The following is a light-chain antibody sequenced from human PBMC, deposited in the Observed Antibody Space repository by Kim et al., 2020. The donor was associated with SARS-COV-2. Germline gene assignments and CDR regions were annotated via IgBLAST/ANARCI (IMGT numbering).Light chain of an antibody. J-gene: IGLJ2*01. CDR1: SLRTYY. CDR2: GKN. V-gene: IGLV3-19*01. CDR3: SSRDSNDNVV. Sequence: SSELTQDPAVSVALGQTVRITCQGDSLRTYYATWYQQKPGQAPILVIYGKNTRPSGIPDRFSGSTSGNTASLTITGPQAGDEADYYCSSRDSNDNVVFGGGTRLTVL.